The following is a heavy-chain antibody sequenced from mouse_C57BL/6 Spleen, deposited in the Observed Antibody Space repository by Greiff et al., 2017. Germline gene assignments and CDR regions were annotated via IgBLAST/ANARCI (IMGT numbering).Heavy chain of an antibody. CDR1: GYTFTSYG. J-gene: IGHJ4*01. Sequence: VKLMESGAELARPGASVKLSCKASGYTFTSYGISWVKQRTGQGLAWIGEIYPRSGNTYYNEKFKGKATLTADKSSSTAYMDLRSLTSEDSAVYFGARGYYGSYARDYWGQGTSVTVSS. CDR2: IYPRSGNT. D-gene: IGHD1-1*01. V-gene: IGHV1-81*01. CDR3: ARGYYGSYARDY.